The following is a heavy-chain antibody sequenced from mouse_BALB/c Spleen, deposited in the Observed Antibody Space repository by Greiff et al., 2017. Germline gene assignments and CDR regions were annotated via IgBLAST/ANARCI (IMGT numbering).Heavy chain of an antibody. CDR1: GYTFTDYA. V-gene: IGHV1S137*01. D-gene: IGHD1-1*01. J-gene: IGHJ2*01. Sequence: QVQLKESGAELVRPGVSVKISCKGSGYTFTDYAMHWVKQSHAKSLEWIGVISTYYGDASYNQKFKGKATMTVDKSSSTAYMELARLTSEDSAIYYCARRGSSSFDYWGQGTTLTVSS. CDR3: ARRGSSSFDY. CDR2: ISTYYGDA.